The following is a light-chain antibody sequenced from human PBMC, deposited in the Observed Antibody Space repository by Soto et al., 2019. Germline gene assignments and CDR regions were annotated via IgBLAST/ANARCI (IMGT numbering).Light chain of an antibody. CDR3: QQYDDWPRT. J-gene: IGKJ1*01. V-gene: IGKV3-15*01. Sequence: EIAMTQSPPTLSMSPGERATLSCRASQSVANNLAWYQQKPGQAPRLLIHGVSARATGIPARFSGSGSGTEFTLTISGLQSEDFAIYYCQQYDDWPRTFGQGTKVDIK. CDR1: QSVANN. CDR2: GVS.